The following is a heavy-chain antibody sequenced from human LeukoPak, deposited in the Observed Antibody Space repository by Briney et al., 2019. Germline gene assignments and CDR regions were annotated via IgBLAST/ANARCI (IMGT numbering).Heavy chain of an antibody. CDR1: GGSISSGGYY. CDR3: ARSEGRRYYYDSSGYLAIDY. V-gene: IGHV4-31*03. D-gene: IGHD3-22*01. CDR2: IYYSGST. Sequence: SQTLSLTCTVSGGSISSGGYYWSWIRQHPGKGLEWIGYIYYSGSTYYNPSLKSRVTISVDTSKNQFSLKLSSVTAADTAVYYCARSEGRRYYYDSSGYLAIDYWGQGTLVTVSS. J-gene: IGHJ4*02.